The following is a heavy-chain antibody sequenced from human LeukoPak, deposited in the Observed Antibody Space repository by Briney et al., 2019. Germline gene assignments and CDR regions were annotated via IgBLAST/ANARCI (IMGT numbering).Heavy chain of an antibody. Sequence: GGSLRLSCAASGFTFSNAWMSWVRQAPGKGLEWVGRIKSKTDGGTTDYAAPVKGRFTISRDNSKNTLYLQMNSLRAEDTAVYYCAREGAYDYVWGSYRYYFDYWGQGTLVTVSS. CDR2: IKSKTDGGTT. V-gene: IGHV3-15*01. D-gene: IGHD3-16*02. CDR3: AREGAYDYVWGSYRYYFDY. CDR1: GFTFSNAW. J-gene: IGHJ4*02.